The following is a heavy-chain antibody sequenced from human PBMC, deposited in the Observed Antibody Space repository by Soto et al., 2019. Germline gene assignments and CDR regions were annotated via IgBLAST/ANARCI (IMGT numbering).Heavy chain of an antibody. D-gene: IGHD3-10*01. Sequence: SETLSLTCTVSGGSIVNYYWSWIRQPPGKGLEYIGYVYYSGSTNYNPSLKSRVAISVDTSKNQFSLRLSSVIAADTAVYYRARLSPTPVRDYYYHLDVWGKGTTVTVSS. CDR2: VYYSGST. CDR3: ARLSPTPVRDYYYHLDV. V-gene: IGHV4-59*08. CDR1: GGSIVNYY. J-gene: IGHJ6*03.